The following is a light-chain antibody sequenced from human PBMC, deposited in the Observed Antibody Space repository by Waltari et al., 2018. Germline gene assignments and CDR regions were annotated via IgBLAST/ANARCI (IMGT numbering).Light chain of an antibody. J-gene: IGKJ4*01. CDR3: QQYDNLLALT. CDR1: QDISNY. Sequence: IQMTQSPSHLSASVEDRVTFTCQASQDISNYLNWYQQKPGKAPKLLIYDASNLETGVPSRFSGSGSGTDFTFTISSLQPEDIATYYCQQYDNLLALTFGGGTKVEIK. V-gene: IGKV1-33*01. CDR2: DAS.